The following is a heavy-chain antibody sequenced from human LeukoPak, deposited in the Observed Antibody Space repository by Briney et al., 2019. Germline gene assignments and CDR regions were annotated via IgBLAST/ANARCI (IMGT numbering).Heavy chain of an antibody. CDR2: ISAYNGNT. CDR3: ARDLTKWLVGGLGYYYYGMDV. CDR1: GYTFTSYG. J-gene: IGHJ6*02. V-gene: IGHV1-18*01. Sequence: GASVTVSCNASGYTFTSYGTSWVRQAPGQGLEWMGWISAYNGNTNYAQKLQGRVTMTTDTSTSTAYMELRSLRSDDTAVYYCARDLTKWLVGGLGYYYYGMDVWGQGTTVTVSS. D-gene: IGHD6-19*01.